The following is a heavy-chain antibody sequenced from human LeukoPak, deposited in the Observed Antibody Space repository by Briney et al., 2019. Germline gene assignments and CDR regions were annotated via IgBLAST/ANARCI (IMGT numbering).Heavy chain of an antibody. CDR3: ARGVSGRPYYLDY. J-gene: IGHJ4*02. Sequence: GGSLRLSCAASGFTFSNSVMSWVRQAPGKGLEWVSSINDSGGSAYYADSVKGRFTISRDSSKNTLYLQMNSLRAEDTAVYYCARGVSGRPYYLDYWGQGALVTVSS. CDR2: INDSGGSA. D-gene: IGHD3-10*01. CDR1: GFTFSNSV. V-gene: IGHV3-23*01.